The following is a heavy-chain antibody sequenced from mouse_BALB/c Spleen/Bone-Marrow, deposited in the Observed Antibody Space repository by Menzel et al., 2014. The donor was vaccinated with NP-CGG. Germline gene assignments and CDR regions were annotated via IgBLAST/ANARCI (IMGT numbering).Heavy chain of an antibody. J-gene: IGHJ3*01. CDR1: GYTFPAYY. D-gene: IGHD1-2*01. CDR2: FSPGSDNT. V-gene: IGHV1-77*01. Sequence: QVQLTESGAELARLGASVKLSCKASGYTFPAYYINWMKQRTGQGLGWFGGFSPGSDNTYYNEKFKGKATLTADKSSSTTYMQLSSLTSEDSAVYFCARTTTATSYWGQGTLVTVSA. CDR3: ARTTTATSY.